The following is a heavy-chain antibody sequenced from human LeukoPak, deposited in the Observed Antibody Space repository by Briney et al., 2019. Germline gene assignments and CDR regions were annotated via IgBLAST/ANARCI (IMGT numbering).Heavy chain of an antibody. CDR1: GGSISSYY. CDR2: IYYSGTT. J-gene: IGHJ3*02. Sequence: SETLSLTCTVSGGSISSYYWSWIRQPPGKGLDCIGYIYYSGTTNYNPSLKSRVTISVDTSKNQFSLKLSSVTAADTAVYYCARDRDLYGDYNAFDIWGQGTMVTVSS. V-gene: IGHV4-59*12. CDR3: ARDRDLYGDYNAFDI. D-gene: IGHD4-17*01.